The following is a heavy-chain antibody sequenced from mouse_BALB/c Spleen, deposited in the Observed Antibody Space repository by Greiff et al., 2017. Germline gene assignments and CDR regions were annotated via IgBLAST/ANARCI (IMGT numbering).Heavy chain of an antibody. Sequence: QVQLQQHGAELVKPGASVKLSCKASGYTFTSYWMHWVKQRPGQGLEWIGEIDPSDSYTNYNQKFKGKATLTVDKSSSTAYMQLSSLTSEDSAVYYCAREVFAYWGQGTLVTVSA. CDR3: AREVFAY. V-gene: IGHV1-69*02. CDR1: GYTFTSYW. CDR2: IDPSDSYT. J-gene: IGHJ3*01.